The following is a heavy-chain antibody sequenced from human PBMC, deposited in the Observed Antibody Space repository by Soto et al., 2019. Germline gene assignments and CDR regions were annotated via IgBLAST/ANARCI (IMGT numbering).Heavy chain of an antibody. CDR3: ARACPGLGGVQPFDY. V-gene: IGHV3-30-3*01. D-gene: IGHD1-26*01. CDR1: GFTFSSYA. J-gene: IGHJ4*02. CDR2: ISYDGSNK. Sequence: QVQLVESGGGVVQPGRSLRLSCAASGFTFSSYAMHWVRQAPGKGLEWVAVISYDGSNKYYADSVKGRFTISRDNSKNTLYLQMNSLRAEDTAVYYCARACPGLGGVQPFDYWGQGTLVTVSS.